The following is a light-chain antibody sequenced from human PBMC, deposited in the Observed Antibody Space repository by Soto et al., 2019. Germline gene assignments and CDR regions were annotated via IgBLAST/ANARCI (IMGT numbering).Light chain of an antibody. J-gene: IGKJ1*01. CDR2: ATS. CDR3: QESYSTPWT. Sequence: DIQLTQSPVFLSASVGDRVTITCRASQAITNNLAWYQQKPGKAPKLLIYATSSLQSGVPSRFSGSGSGTDFTLTISSLQPEDFATYYCQESYSTPWTFGQGTKEDIK. CDR1: QAITNN. V-gene: IGKV1-39*01.